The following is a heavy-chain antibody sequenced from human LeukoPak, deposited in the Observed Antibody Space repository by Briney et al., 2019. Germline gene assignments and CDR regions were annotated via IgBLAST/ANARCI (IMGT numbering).Heavy chain of an antibody. J-gene: IGHJ6*02. V-gene: IGHV1-3*01. CDR3: ARSPNMATIQGYCYYYGMDV. CDR2: INAGNGNT. Sequence: RASVTVSCKASGGTFSSYAISWVRQAPGQGLEWMGWINAGNGNTKYSQKFQGRVTITRDTSASTAYMELSSLRSEDTAVYYCARSPNMATIQGYCYYYGMDVWGQGTTVTVSS. D-gene: IGHD5-24*01. CDR1: GGTFSSYA.